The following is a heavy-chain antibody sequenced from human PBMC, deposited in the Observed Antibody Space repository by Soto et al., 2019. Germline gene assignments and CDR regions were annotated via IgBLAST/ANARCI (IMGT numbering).Heavy chain of an antibody. CDR2: IFHTGSA. Sequence: SETLSLTCTVYGDSIISYYWSWILQPPGKGLEWIGYIFHTGSANYNPSLKSRVTISIDTSKNQFSLRLSSVTAADTAVYYCARQPYTSGAYYFDYWGQGAPVTVSS. CDR3: ARQPYTSGAYYFDY. J-gene: IGHJ4*02. CDR1: GDSIISYY. D-gene: IGHD6-19*01. V-gene: IGHV4-59*08.